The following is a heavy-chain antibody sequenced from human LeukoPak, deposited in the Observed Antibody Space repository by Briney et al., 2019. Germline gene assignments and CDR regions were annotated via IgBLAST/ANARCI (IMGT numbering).Heavy chain of an antibody. V-gene: IGHV1-69*01. CDR1: GCTFSSYA. D-gene: IGHD5-18*01. Sequence: SVKVSCKASGCTFSSYAISWVRQAPGQGLEWMGGIISIFGTANYAQKFHGRVTIAADETTSTAYMELSSLRSEDTAVYYCARDGYSTDAFDIWGQGRMVTVSS. J-gene: IGHJ3*02. CDR3: ARDGYSTDAFDI. CDR2: IISIFGTA.